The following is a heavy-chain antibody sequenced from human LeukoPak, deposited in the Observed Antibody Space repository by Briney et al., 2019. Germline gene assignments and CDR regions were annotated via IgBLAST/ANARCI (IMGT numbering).Heavy chain of an antibody. Sequence: GESLKISCKASGSIFTSNWIGWVGQLPGKGLEWRGIIYPGDSDTRYSPSFQGQVTISADKSISTAYLQWSSLKASDTAMYYCARGLSIAAPGSFDYWGQGTLVTVSS. D-gene: IGHD6-6*01. CDR3: ARGLSIAAPGSFDY. J-gene: IGHJ4*02. CDR2: IYPGDSDT. CDR1: GSIFTSNW. V-gene: IGHV5-51*01.